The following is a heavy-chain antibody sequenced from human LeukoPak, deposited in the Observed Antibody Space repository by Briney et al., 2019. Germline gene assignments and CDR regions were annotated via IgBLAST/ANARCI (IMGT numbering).Heavy chain of an antibody. Sequence: SETLSLTCAVYGGSFSGYYWSWIRQPPGKGLEWIGEINHSGSTNYNPSLKSRVTISVDTSKNQFSLKLSSVTAADTAVYYCARDSYSNYVYYYYGMDVWGQGTTVTVSS. J-gene: IGHJ6*02. CDR1: GGSFSGYY. CDR2: INHSGST. CDR3: ARDSYSNYVYYYYGMDV. V-gene: IGHV4-34*01. D-gene: IGHD4-11*01.